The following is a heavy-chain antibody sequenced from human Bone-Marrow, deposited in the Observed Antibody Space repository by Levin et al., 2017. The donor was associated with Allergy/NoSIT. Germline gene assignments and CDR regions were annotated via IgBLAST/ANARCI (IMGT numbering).Heavy chain of an antibody. V-gene: IGHV3-13*01. CDR3: ARVNWRHWYFDL. D-gene: IGHD1-1*01. CDR1: GFTFSSYD. CDR2: IGTAGDT. Sequence: PGESLKISCAASGFTFSSYDMHWVRQATGKGLEWVSAIGTAGDTYYPGSVKGRFTISRENAKNSLYLQMNSLRAGDTAVYYCARVNWRHWYFDLWGRGTLVTVSS. J-gene: IGHJ2*01.